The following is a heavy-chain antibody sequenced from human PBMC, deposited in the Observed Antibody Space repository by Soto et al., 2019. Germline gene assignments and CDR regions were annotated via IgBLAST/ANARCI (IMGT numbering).Heavy chain of an antibody. CDR2: ISTYNDNT. CDR3: ARDPGYSSNWDDAFEI. D-gene: IGHD6-13*01. Sequence: QVQLVQSGAEVKKPGASVKVSCKASGYTFTEYGISWVRQAPGQGLEWMGWISTYNDNTNHAQKRQGRVATTTDTSTSTAYMELRSLRSDDTAVYYCARDPGYSSNWDDAFEIWGQGTMVTVSS. J-gene: IGHJ3*02. CDR1: GYTFTEYG. V-gene: IGHV1-18*01.